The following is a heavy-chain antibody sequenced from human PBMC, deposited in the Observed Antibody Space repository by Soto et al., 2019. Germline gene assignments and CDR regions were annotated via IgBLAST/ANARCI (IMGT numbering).Heavy chain of an antibody. J-gene: IGHJ6*03. D-gene: IGHD4-17*01. V-gene: IGHV4-59*01. CDR1: GGSISSYY. CDR3: ARDSDYGDYFPRLSYMDV. CDR2: IYYSGST. Sequence: SETLSLTCTVSGGSISSYYWSWIRQPPGKGLEWIGYIYYSGSTNYNPSLKSRVTISVDTSKNQFSLKLSSVTAADTAVYYCARDSDYGDYFPRLSYMDVWGKGTTVTVSS.